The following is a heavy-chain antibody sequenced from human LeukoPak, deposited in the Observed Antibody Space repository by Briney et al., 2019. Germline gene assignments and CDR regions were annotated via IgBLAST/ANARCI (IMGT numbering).Heavy chain of an antibody. D-gene: IGHD3-3*01. CDR1: GGSISSGSYY. CDR2: IYTSGST. J-gene: IGHJ4*02. CDR3: AREADYDFWSGYYAFDY. V-gene: IGHV4-61*02. Sequence: SQTLSLTCTVSGGSISSGSYYWSWIRQPAGKGLEWIGRIYTSGSTNYNPSLKSRVTISADTSKNQFSLKLSSVTAADTAVYYCAREADYDFWSGYYAFDYWGQGTLVTVSS.